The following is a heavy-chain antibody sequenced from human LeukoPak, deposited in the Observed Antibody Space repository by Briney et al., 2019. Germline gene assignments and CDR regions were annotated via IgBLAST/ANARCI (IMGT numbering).Heavy chain of an antibody. D-gene: IGHD3-10*01. Sequence: GGSPRLSCAASGFTFSRNWMYWVRQAPGKGLVWVSRINIDGSSTSYADSVKGRFTISRDNAKNTLYLQMNSLRAEDTAVYYCASGSGSYFPGYWGQGTLVTVSS. CDR1: GFTFSRNW. CDR3: ASGSGSYFPGY. J-gene: IGHJ4*02. CDR2: INIDGSST. V-gene: IGHV3-74*01.